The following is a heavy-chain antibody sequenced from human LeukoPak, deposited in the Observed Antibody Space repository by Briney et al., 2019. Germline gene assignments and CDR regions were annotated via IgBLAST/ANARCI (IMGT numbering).Heavy chain of an antibody. D-gene: IGHD3-22*01. CDR3: ARVSGDNSGYRAFDI. CDR2: MNPNSGNT. J-gene: IGHJ3*02. Sequence: GASVKVSCKASGYTFTSYDINWVRQATGQGLEWMGWMNPNSGNTGYAQKFQGRVTMTRDTSISTAYMELSSLTSEDTAVYYCARVSGDNSGYRAFDIWGQGTIITVSS. V-gene: IGHV1-8*01. CDR1: GYTFTSYD.